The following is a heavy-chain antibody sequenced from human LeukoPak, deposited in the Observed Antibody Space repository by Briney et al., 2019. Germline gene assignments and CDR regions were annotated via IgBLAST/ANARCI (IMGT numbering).Heavy chain of an antibody. CDR3: AREYYYGSGMDY. J-gene: IGHJ4*02. CDR1: GGSISSGSYY. V-gene: IGHV4-61*02. D-gene: IGHD3-10*01. CDR2: IYTSGST. Sequence: SQTLSLTCTVSGGSISSGSYYWSWIRQPAGKGLGWIGRIYTSGSTNYNPSLKSRVTISVDTSKNQFSLKLSSVTAADTAVYYCAREYYYGSGMDYWGQGTLVTVS.